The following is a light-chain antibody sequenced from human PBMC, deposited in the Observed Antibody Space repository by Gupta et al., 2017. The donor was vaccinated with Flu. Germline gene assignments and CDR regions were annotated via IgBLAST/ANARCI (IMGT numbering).Light chain of an antibody. CDR1: QSVSSNY. J-gene: IGKJ1*01. CDR3: QQYGSPRWT. V-gene: IGKV3-20*01. CDR2: VAS. Sequence: EILLTQSPGTLSLSPGERATLTCRASQSVSSNYLSWSQQKPGQAPRLLIYVASNRAAGIPDRFRGSGSGTDFTLTISRLEPEDFAVYYCQQYGSPRWTFGQGTKVEIK.